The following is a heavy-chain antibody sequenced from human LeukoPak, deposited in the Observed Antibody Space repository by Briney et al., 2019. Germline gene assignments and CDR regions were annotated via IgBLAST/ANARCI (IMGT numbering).Heavy chain of an antibody. CDR2: ISAYNGNT. CDR1: GYSFTSYG. CDR3: ARDEVAVAGTESDY. V-gene: IGHV1-18*04. J-gene: IGHJ4*02. D-gene: IGHD6-19*01. Sequence: ASVKVSCKASGYSFTSYGISWVRQAPGQGVEWMGWISAYNGNTNYAQKLQGRVTMTTDTSTSTAYMELRSLRSDDTAGYYCARDEVAVAGTESDYWGQGTLVTVSS.